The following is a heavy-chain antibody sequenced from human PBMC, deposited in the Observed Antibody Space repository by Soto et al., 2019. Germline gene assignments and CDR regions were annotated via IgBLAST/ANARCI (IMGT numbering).Heavy chain of an antibody. CDR1: GFTFSSYA. V-gene: IGHV3-23*01. J-gene: IGHJ4*02. D-gene: IGHD3-3*01. CDR3: ARVQRTIFGVEDY. Sequence: PGGSLRLSCAASGFTFSSYAMSWVRQAPGKGLEWVSAISGSGGSTYYADSVKGRFTISRDNSKDTLYLQMNSLRAEDTAVYYCARVQRTIFGVEDYWGQGTLVTVSS. CDR2: ISGSGGST.